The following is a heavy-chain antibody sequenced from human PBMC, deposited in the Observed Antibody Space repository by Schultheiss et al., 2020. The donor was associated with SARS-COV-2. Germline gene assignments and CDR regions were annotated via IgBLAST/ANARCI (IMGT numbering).Heavy chain of an antibody. Sequence: GGSLRLSCAASGFTFSSYSMNWVRQAPGKGLEWVSSISSSSSYIYYADSVKGRFTISRDNAKNSLYLQMNSLRAEDTAVYYCARDSKSSSWGTSDYWGQGTLVTVSS. J-gene: IGHJ4*02. D-gene: IGHD6-13*01. CDR2: ISSSSSYI. V-gene: IGHV3-21*01. CDR3: ARDSKSSSWGTSDY. CDR1: GFTFSSYS.